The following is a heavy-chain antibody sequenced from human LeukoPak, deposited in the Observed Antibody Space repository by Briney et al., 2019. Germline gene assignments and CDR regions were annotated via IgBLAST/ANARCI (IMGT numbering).Heavy chain of an antibody. Sequence: GGSLRLSCAASGFTFSSYWMSWVRQAPGKGLEWVANIKQDGSEKYCVDSVKGRFTISRDNAKNSLYLQMNSLRAEDTAVYYCARWLRFLEWPRKYNWFDPWGQGTLVTVSS. CDR1: GFTFSSYW. D-gene: IGHD3-3*01. J-gene: IGHJ5*02. CDR2: IKQDGSEK. V-gene: IGHV3-7*01. CDR3: ARWLRFLEWPRKYNWFDP.